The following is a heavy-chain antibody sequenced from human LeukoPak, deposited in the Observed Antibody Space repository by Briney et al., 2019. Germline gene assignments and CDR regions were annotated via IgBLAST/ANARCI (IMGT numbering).Heavy chain of an antibody. J-gene: IGHJ4*02. D-gene: IGHD2-2*01. V-gene: IGHV3-74*01. CDR2: INSDGSST. CDR3: ARGDSSVVPAAKGFDY. Sequence: GGSLRLSCAASGFTFSSYAMSWVRQAPGKGLVWVSRINSDGSSTSYADSVKGRFTISRDNAKNTLYLQMNSLRAEDTAVYYCARGDSSVVPAAKGFDYWGQGTLVTVSS. CDR1: GFTFSSYA.